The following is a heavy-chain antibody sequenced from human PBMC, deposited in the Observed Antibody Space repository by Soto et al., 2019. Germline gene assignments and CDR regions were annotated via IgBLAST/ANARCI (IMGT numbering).Heavy chain of an antibody. D-gene: IGHD3-10*01. CDR1: GYSFTSYW. CDR2: IDPSDSYT. V-gene: IGHV5-10-1*01. J-gene: IGHJ6*02. CDR3: ARFYGSGSMKYYYGMDV. Sequence: PGESLKISCKGSGYSFTSYWISWVRQMPGKGLEWMGRIDPSDSYTSYSPSFQGHVTISADKSISTAYLQWSSLKASDTAMYYCARFYGSGSMKYYYGMDVWGQGTTVTVSS.